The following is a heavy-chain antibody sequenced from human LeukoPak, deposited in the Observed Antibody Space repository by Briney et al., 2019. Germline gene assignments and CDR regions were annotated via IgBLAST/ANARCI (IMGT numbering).Heavy chain of an antibody. V-gene: IGHV4-34*01. CDR3: ARHPPGDLKAFDY. CDR2: INHRGNI. D-gene: IGHD2-21*01. J-gene: IGHJ4*01. CDR1: GFTFSSYG. Sequence: GSLRLSCAASGFTFSSYGMHWIRQSPGKGLEGIGEINHRGNIKFDSSLKSRVTISIDTSKNRFSLNMNSVTAADTALYFCARHPPGDLKAFDYWGHGTLVTVSS.